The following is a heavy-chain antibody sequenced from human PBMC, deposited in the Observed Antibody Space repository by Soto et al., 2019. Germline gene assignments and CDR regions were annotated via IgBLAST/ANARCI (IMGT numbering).Heavy chain of an antibody. CDR1: GYTFSSYY. D-gene: IGHD1-7*01. CDR2: INPNGGGT. Sequence: QVQLVQSGAEVTKPGASVKVSCRASGYTFSSYYIHWVRQAPGQGLEWVGVINPNGGGTRYAQRFQGRVTLTRDTSTSTVYVDLSRLRSDDTAVFYCARDLASETGTTYWGQGTLVTVSS. J-gene: IGHJ4*02. CDR3: ARDLASETGTTY. V-gene: IGHV1-46*01.